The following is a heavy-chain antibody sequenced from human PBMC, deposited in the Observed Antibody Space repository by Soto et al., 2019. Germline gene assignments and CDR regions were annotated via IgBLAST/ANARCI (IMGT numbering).Heavy chain of an antibody. CDR1: SPSTTSGGYV. D-gene: IGHD5-12*01. Sequence: TLSLTCTVPSPSTTSGGYVWTWIRQHPGKGLEWIGYIYYSGSTYYKPSLKSRVTISVDTSKNQLSLKLSSVTAADTAVYYCAVASTWHPGAFDIWGQGTTVT. CDR2: IYYSGST. J-gene: IGHJ3*02. CDR3: AVASTWHPGAFDI. V-gene: IGHV4-31*03.